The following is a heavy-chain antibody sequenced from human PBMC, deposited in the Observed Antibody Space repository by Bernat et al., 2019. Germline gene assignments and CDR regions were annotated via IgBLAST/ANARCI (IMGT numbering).Heavy chain of an antibody. CDR2: IRSKANSYAT. J-gene: IGHJ4*02. CDR1: GFTFSGSA. D-gene: IGHD2-2*01. Sequence: EVQLVESGGGLVQPGGSLKLSCVASGFTFSGSAMHWVRQASGKGLEWVGRIRSKANSYATAYAASVKGRFTISRDESKNTAYLQMNSLKTEDTAVYYCTIKYLYDYWGQGTLVTVSS. CDR3: TIKYLYDY. V-gene: IGHV3-73*02.